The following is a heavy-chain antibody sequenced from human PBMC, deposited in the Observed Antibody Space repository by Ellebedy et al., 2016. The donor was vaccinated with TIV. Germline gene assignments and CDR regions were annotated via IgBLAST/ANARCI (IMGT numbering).Heavy chain of an antibody. V-gene: IGHV1-46*01. CDR1: GYTFTSYY. Sequence: AASVKVSCKASGYTFTSYYMHWVRQAPGQGLEWMGIINPSGGSTSYAQKFQGRVTMTRDTSTSTVYMELSSLRSEDTAVYYCAAVPGDYYYYYGMDVWGQGTTVTVSS. CDR2: INPSGGST. J-gene: IGHJ6*02. CDR3: AAVPGDYYYYYGMDV. D-gene: IGHD4-17*01.